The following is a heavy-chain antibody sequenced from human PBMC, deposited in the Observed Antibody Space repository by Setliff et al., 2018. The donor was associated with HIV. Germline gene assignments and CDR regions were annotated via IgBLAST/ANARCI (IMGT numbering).Heavy chain of an antibody. V-gene: IGHV5-51*01. Sequence: GESLKISCKASGIVFSNFWVAWVRQMPERGLEWMGSIYAADSDVAYNPSFQGRVTISRDNSKNTVYLQMNSLRVEDTAVYYCARRESSGYYHHENFQYWGQGTLVTVSS. CDR3: ARRESSGYYHHENFQY. CDR1: GIVFSNFW. D-gene: IGHD3-22*01. J-gene: IGHJ1*01. CDR2: IYAADSDV.